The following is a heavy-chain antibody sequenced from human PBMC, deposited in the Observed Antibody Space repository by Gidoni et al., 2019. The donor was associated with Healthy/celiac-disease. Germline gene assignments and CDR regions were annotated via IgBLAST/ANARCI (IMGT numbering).Heavy chain of an antibody. V-gene: IGHV2-5*01. D-gene: IGHD5-18*01. J-gene: IGHJ4*02. CDR1: GFSHSTITVA. Sequence: QITLKESGPTLVKPTQTLTLTCTFSGFSHSTITVAVGWSRQPPGKALEWLAFIYWNDDQRSSPSLKNRLTITKDTSKNQVVLTMTNMDPVDTATYYCAHSRGYSYGYSFWGQGTLVTVSS. CDR3: AHSRGYSYGYSF. CDR2: IYWNDDQ.